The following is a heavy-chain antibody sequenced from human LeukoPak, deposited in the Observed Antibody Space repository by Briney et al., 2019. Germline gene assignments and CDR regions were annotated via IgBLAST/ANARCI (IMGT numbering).Heavy chain of an antibody. J-gene: IGHJ4*02. V-gene: IGHV3-7*01. Sequence: PGGSLRLSCAASRFTFSKYWMTWVRQAPGKGLERVANIKKDGGETYYMESVKGRFTISRDNARNSLYLQMNSLTVEDTAVYYCARDMGWQQFDQWGQGTLVTVSS. CDR3: ARDMGWQQFDQ. CDR1: RFTFSKYW. D-gene: IGHD5-24*01. CDR2: IKKDGGET.